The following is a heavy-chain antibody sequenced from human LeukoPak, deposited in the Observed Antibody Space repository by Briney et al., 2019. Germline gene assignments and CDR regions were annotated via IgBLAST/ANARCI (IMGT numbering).Heavy chain of an antibody. V-gene: IGHV1-2*02. CDR1: GYTFTGYY. J-gene: IGHJ4*02. Sequence: ASVKVSCKASGYTFTGYYMHWVRQAPGQGLEWMGWINPNSGGTNYAQKFQGRVTMTRDTSISTAYMELSRLRSDDTAVYDCARDTIAVAGDLDYWGQGTLVTVSS. CDR3: ARDTIAVAGDLDY. CDR2: INPNSGGT. D-gene: IGHD6-19*01.